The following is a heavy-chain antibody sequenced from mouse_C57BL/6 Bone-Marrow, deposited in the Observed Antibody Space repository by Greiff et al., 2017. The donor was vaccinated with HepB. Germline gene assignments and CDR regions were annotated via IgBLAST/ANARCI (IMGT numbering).Heavy chain of an antibody. CDR3: ARRVDYYAMDY. CDR2: IYPRDGST. D-gene: IGHD1-1*01. CDR1: GYPFHGQT. Sequence: VQLQQSEGELVKTGASVKISCKGSGYPFHGQTNHWVKQRPEQGLEWIGYIYPRDGSTKYNEKFKGKATLTADKSSSTAYMQLNSLTSEDSAVYFCARRVDYYAMDYWGQGTSVTVSS. V-gene: IGHV1-78*01. J-gene: IGHJ4*01.